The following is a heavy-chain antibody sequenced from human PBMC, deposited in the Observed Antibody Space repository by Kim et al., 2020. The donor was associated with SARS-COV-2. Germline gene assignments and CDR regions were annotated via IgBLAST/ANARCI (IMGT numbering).Heavy chain of an antibody. D-gene: IGHD5-12*01. CDR2: INPSGGST. Sequence: ASVKVSCKASGYTFTSYYMHWVRQAPGQGLEWMGIINPSGGSTSYAQKFQGRVTMTRDTSTSTVYMELSSLRSEDTAVYYCARDMAGGYSGYDSDYWGQGTLVTVSS. J-gene: IGHJ4*02. V-gene: IGHV1-46*01. CDR1: GYTFTSYY. CDR3: ARDMAGGYSGYDSDY.